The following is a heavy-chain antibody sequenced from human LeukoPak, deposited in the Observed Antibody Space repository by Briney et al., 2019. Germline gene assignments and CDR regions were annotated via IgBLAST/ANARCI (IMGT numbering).Heavy chain of an antibody. J-gene: IGHJ4*02. CDR2: ISSSRSYI. Sequence: GGSLRLSCAASGFTFSRYSMNWVRQAPGKGLEWVSSISSSRSYIYYADSVKGRFTLSRDNAKNSLSLQMNSLRAEDTAVYYCARGTRLRQATTAPEAGYWGQGTLVTVSS. CDR1: GFTFSRYS. D-gene: IGHD5-12*01. CDR3: ARGTRLRQATTAPEAGY. V-gene: IGHV3-21*01.